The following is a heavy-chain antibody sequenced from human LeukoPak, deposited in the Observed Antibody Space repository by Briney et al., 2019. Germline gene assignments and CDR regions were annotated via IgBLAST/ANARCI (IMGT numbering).Heavy chain of an antibody. CDR1: GGSIIYNSLY. CDR3: ARLTDS. CDR2: IFHSGTT. Sequence: SETLSLTCTVTGGSIIYNSLYWGWIRQPPRKGLEWIGRIFHSGTTNYNPSLERRVTIAVDTSKNQFSLRLTSVTAADTALYYCARLTDSWGQGTLVTVSS. J-gene: IGHJ4*02. V-gene: IGHV4-39*01.